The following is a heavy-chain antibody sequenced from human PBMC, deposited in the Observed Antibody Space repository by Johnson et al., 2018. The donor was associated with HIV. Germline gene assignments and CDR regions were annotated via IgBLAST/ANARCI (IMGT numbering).Heavy chain of an antibody. CDR2: ISGSGGST. CDR1: GFTFSIVW. V-gene: IGHV3-23*04. CDR3: ANGGYSYGYDAFDI. Sequence: VQLVESGGGLVQPGGSLRLSCAASGFTFSIVWMHWVRQAPGKGLEWVSAISGSGGSTYYADSVKGRFTISRDNSKNTLYLQMNSLRAEDTAVYYCANGGYSYGYDAFDIWGQGTMVTVSS. D-gene: IGHD5-18*01. J-gene: IGHJ3*02.